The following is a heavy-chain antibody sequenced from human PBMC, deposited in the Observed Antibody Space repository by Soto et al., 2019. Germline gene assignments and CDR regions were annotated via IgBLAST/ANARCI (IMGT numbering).Heavy chain of an antibody. J-gene: IGHJ3*02. CDR1: GGSISSYY. V-gene: IGHV4-59*01. Sequence: SETLSLTCTVSGGSISSYYWSWIRQPPGKGLEWIGYIYYSGSTNYNPSLKSRVTISVDTSKNQFSLKLSSVTAADTAVYYCARRMDDAFDIWGQGTMVTVSS. CDR2: IYYSGST. CDR3: ARRMDDAFDI. D-gene: IGHD2-15*01.